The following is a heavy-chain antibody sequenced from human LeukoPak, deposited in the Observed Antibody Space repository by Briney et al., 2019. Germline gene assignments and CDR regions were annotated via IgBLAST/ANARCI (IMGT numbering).Heavy chain of an antibody. CDR2: ISYSGST. CDR1: GGSNSNYY. V-gene: IGHV4-59*01. D-gene: IGHD6-13*01. Sequence: PSETLSLTCAVSGGSNSNYYWSWIRQPPGKGLEWIGYISYSGSTNYNPSLKSRVTISVDTSKRRFSLKLSSVTAADTAVYYCARVGASSSSWYYFDYWGQGTLVTVSS. J-gene: IGHJ4*02. CDR3: ARVGASSSSWYYFDY.